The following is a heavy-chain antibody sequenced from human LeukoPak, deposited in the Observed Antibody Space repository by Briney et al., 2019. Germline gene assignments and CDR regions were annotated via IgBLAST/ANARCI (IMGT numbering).Heavy chain of an antibody. J-gene: IGHJ1*01. D-gene: IGHD3-10*01. Sequence: ASVKVSCKVSGYTLTELSMHWVRQAPGKRLEWMGGFDPEDGETIYAQKFQGRVTMTEDTSTDTAYMELSSLRSEDTAVYYCATASWYYGSGSYLYFQHWGQGTLVTVSS. CDR1: GYTLTELS. CDR3: ATASWYYGSGSYLYFQH. V-gene: IGHV1-24*01. CDR2: FDPEDGET.